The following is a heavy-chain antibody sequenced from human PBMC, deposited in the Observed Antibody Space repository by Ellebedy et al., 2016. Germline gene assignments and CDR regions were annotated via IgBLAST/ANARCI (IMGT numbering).Heavy chain of an antibody. J-gene: IGHJ4*02. Sequence: GESLKISXAASGFTFSSYAMHWVRQAPGKGLEWLAVIWYDGSNKYYADSVKGRFTISRDNSKNTLYLQMNSLRADDTAVYYCARGDYGDPPAFNYWGQGTLVTVSS. V-gene: IGHV3-33*01. CDR2: IWYDGSNK. CDR1: GFTFSSYA. CDR3: ARGDYGDPPAFNY. D-gene: IGHD4-17*01.